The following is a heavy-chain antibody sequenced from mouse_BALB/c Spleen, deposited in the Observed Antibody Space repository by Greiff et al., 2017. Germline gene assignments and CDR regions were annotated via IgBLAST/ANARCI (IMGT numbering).Heavy chain of an antibody. CDR1: GFAFSSYD. CDR3: GRRYYGYLDY. D-gene: IGHD1-2*01. J-gene: IGHJ4*01. CDR2: ISSGGGST. V-gene: IGHV5-12-1*01. Sequence: EVKLVESGGGLVKPGGSLKLSCAASGFAFSSYDMSWVRQTPEKRLEWVAYISSGGGSTYYPDTVKGRFTISRDNAKNTLYLQMSSLKSEDTAMYYCGRRYYGYLDYWGQGTSVTVSS.